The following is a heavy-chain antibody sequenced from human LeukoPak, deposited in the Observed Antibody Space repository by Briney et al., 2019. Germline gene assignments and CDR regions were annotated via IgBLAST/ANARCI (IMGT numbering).Heavy chain of an antibody. D-gene: IGHD6-13*01. V-gene: IGHV3-53*01. CDR3: ARDVAAANDY. J-gene: IGHJ4*02. CDR2: IFADDLT. Sequence: GGSLRLSCVVSGFSVSDHYMSWVRQAPGKGLQWLSVIFADDLTYYADSVKGRFTTSRDNAKNSLYLQLNSLRAEDTAVYYCARDVAAANDYWGQGTLVTVSS. CDR1: GFSVSDHY.